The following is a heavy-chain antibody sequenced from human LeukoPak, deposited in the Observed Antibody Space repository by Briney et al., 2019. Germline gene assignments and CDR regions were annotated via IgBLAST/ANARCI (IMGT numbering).Heavy chain of an antibody. J-gene: IGHJ4*02. D-gene: IGHD6-13*01. Sequence: ASVKVSCKASGYTFTGYYMHWVRQAPGQGLEWMGWINPNSGGTNYAQKFQGRVTMTRDTSIGTAYRELSRLRSDDTAVYYCARLSIAAAETLDYWGQGTLVTVSS. CDR2: INPNSGGT. V-gene: IGHV1-2*02. CDR3: ARLSIAAAETLDY. CDR1: GYTFTGYY.